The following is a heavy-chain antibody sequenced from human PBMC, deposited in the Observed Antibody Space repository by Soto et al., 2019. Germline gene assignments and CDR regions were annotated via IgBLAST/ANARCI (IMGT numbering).Heavy chain of an antibody. CDR3: AHSTNRRYSGKTRYFDY. J-gene: IGHJ4*02. Sequence: QITLKESGPTLVKPTQTLTLTCTFSGFSLSTSGVGVGWIRQPPGKALEWLALIYWDDDKRYSPSLKSRLTITKDTSKNQVVLTMTNMDPVDTATYYCAHSTNRRYSGKTRYFDYWGQGTLVTVSS. D-gene: IGHD1-26*01. V-gene: IGHV2-5*02. CDR1: GFSLSTSGVG. CDR2: IYWDDDK.